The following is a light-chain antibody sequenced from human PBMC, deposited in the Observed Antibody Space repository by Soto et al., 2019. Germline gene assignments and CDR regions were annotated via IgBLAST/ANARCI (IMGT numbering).Light chain of an antibody. CDR1: QSVSPG. CDR2: ETS. J-gene: IGKJ4*01. CDR3: QQRGGWPLS. V-gene: IGKV3-11*01. Sequence: EIVLTQSPATLSLSPGERATLSCRASQSVSPGLAWYQQKPGQAPRLLIYETSNRDTGIPARFGGSESGTDFSLTISSLEPEDFAVYYCQQRGGWPLSFGGGMVVEIK.